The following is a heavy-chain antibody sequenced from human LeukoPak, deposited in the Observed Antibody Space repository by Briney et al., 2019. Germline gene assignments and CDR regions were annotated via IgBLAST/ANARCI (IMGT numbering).Heavy chain of an antibody. Sequence: GGSLRLSCAASGFTFSSYWMHWVRQAPGKGLVWVSRIDSDGSSTSYADSVKGRFTISRDNSMNTLYMQMNSLRAEDTAVYYCAKGRGYNYWDGFDIWGQGTMVTVSS. CDR3: AKGRGYNYWDGFDI. D-gene: IGHD5-24*01. CDR2: IDSDGSST. V-gene: IGHV3-74*01. J-gene: IGHJ3*02. CDR1: GFTFSSYW.